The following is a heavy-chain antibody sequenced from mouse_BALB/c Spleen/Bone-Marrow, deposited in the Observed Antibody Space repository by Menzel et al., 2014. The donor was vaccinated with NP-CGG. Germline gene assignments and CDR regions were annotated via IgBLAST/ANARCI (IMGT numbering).Heavy chain of an antibody. CDR3: ARGVIYYGNSQFAY. CDR1: GYAFSSYW. J-gene: IGHJ3*01. D-gene: IGHD2-1*01. V-gene: IGHV1-80*01. CDR2: IHPGEGDT. Sequence: QVQLQQSGAELVRPGSSVKISCKASGYAFSSYWMNWVKQRPGQGLEWIGQIHPGEGDTNYNGKFKVKATLTADKSSSAANMQLSSLTSEDSAVYFCARGVIYYGNSQFAYWGRGTLVTVSA.